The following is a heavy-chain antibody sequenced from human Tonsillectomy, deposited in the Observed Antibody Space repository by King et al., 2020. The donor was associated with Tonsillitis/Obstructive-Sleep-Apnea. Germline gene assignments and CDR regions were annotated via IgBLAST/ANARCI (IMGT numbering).Heavy chain of an antibody. D-gene: IGHD3-3*01. CDR2: IWYEGSNK. Sequence: VQLVESGGGVVQPGRSLRLSCAAAVCTFSSYGMHGFGQAPGKGLEWVAGIWYEGSNKYYADSVKGRFTISRDNSKNTLYLQSNSLRAEDTAVYYCARDLGITIFGVVNYYYYYMDVWGKGTTVTVSS. CDR3: ARDLGITIFGVVNYYYYYMDV. J-gene: IGHJ6*03. CDR1: VCTFSSYG. V-gene: IGHV3-33*01.